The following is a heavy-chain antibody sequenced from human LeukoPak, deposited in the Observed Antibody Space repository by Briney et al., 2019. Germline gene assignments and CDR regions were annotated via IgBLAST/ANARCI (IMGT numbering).Heavy chain of an antibody. J-gene: IGHJ4*02. CDR2: INHSGST. D-gene: IGHD3-16*01. CDR1: GGSFSGYY. Sequence: SSETLSLTCAVYGGSFSGYYWSWIRQPPGKGLEWIGEINHSGSTNYNPSLKSRVTISVDTSKNQFSLKLSSVTAADTAVYYCASLVWGENYFDYWGQGTLVTVSS. CDR3: ASLVWGENYFDY. V-gene: IGHV4-34*01.